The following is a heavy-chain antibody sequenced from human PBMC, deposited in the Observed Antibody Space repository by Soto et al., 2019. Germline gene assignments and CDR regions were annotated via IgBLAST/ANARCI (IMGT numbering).Heavy chain of an antibody. V-gene: IGHV1-2*02. CDR1: GYTFTGYY. CDR3: ARDSGYYDILTGYWNGAFDI. J-gene: IGHJ3*02. Sequence: ASVKVSCKASGYTFTGYYMHWVRQAPGQGLEWMGWINPNGGGTNYAQKFQGRVTMTRDTSISTAYMELSRLRSDDTAVYYCARDSGYYDILTGYWNGAFDIWGQGTMVTVSS. CDR2: INPNGGGT. D-gene: IGHD3-9*01.